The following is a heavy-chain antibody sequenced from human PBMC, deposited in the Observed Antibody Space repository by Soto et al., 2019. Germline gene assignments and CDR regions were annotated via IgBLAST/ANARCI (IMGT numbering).Heavy chain of an antibody. Sequence: GGSLRLSCAASGCIFSDYWMSWVRQAPGKGLEWVANIKPHGSAEYYMDSVKGRFTISRDNAKNSLYLQMNSLRADDTAVYYCARERGYTSNRRYFDYWGQGALVTVSS. D-gene: IGHD6-13*01. CDR2: IKPHGSAE. V-gene: IGHV3-7*05. CDR3: ARERGYTSNRRYFDY. J-gene: IGHJ4*02. CDR1: GCIFSDYW.